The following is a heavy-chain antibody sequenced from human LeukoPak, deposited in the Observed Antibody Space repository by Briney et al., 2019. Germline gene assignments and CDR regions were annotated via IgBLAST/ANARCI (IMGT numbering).Heavy chain of an antibody. J-gene: IGHJ5*02. D-gene: IGHD2-15*01. Sequence: SETLSLTCAVSGGSISSGGYSWSWIRQPAGKGLEWIGRIYTSGSTNYNPSLKSRVTMSVDTSKNQFSLKLSSVTAADTAVYYCARIQRIRGFDPWGQGTLVTVSS. CDR1: GGSISSGGYS. CDR3: ARIQRIRGFDP. V-gene: IGHV4-61*02. CDR2: IYTSGST.